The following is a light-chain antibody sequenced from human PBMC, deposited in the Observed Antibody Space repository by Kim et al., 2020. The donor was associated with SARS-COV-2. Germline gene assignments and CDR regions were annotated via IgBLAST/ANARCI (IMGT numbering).Light chain of an antibody. CDR2: SMS. J-gene: IGKJ1*01. Sequence: VSPGQRATRSCRASQYVSNNLAWYQQKPGQPPRPLIYSMSTRATGVPDRFSGSGSGIDFTLTINSLQSEDFAAYYCQQYNNWPRTFGQGTKVDIK. V-gene: IGKV3-15*01. CDR3: QQYNNWPRT. CDR1: QYVSNN.